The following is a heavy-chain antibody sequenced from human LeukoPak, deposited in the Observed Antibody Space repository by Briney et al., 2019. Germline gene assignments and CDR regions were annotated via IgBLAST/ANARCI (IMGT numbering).Heavy chain of an antibody. CDR2: IESKTDDGTT. CDR3: TTGGLWYVDY. V-gene: IGHV3-15*04. J-gene: IGHJ4*02. CDR1: GFTFSNAW. Sequence: PGGSLRLSCAASGFTFSNAWMSWVRQVPGKGLEWVGRIESKTDDGTTDYAAPVIGRFNISRDDSKNTLYLQMNSLKSEDTALYYCTTGGLWYVDYWGQGILVTVSS. D-gene: IGHD6-13*01.